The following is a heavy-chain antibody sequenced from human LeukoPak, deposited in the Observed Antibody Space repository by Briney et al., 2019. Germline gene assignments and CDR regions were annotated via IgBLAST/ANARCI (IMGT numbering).Heavy chain of an antibody. D-gene: IGHD6-19*01. CDR2: ISSNGGST. CDR3: ARRVVAGTIDY. V-gene: IGHV3-64*01. CDR1: GFTFSSYV. J-gene: IGHJ4*02. Sequence: GGSLRLSCAASGFTFSSYVMHWVRQAPGKGLEYVSAISSNGGSTYYAKSVKGRFTISRDNSKNTLYLQMNSLRAEDTAVYYCARRVVAGTIDYWGQGTLVTVSS.